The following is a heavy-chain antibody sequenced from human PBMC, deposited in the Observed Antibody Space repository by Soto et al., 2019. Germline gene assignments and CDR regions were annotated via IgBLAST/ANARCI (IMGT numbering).Heavy chain of an antibody. J-gene: IGHJ6*02. Sequence: SVKVSCKASGGTFSSYAISWVRQAPGQGLEWMGGIIPIFGTANYAQKFQGRVTITADESTSTAYMELSSLRSEDTAVYYCASRRPSYDILTGYPVPNYGMDVWGQGTTVTVSS. V-gene: IGHV1-69*13. D-gene: IGHD3-9*01. CDR2: IIPIFGTA. CDR1: GGTFSSYA. CDR3: ASRRPSYDILTGYPVPNYGMDV.